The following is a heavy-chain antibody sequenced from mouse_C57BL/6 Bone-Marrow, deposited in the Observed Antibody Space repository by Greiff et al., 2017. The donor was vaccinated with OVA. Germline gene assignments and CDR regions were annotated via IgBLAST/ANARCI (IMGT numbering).Heavy chain of an antibody. D-gene: IGHD1-1*01. Sequence: VQLKQSGAELARPGASVKLSCKASGYTFTSYGISWVKQRTGQGLEWIGEIYPRSGNTYYNEKFKGKATLTADKSSSTAYMELRSLTSEDSAVYFCARGYYGSPWYFDVWGTGTTVTVSS. J-gene: IGHJ1*03. CDR3: ARGYYGSPWYFDV. CDR1: GYTFTSYG. V-gene: IGHV1-81*01. CDR2: IYPRSGNT.